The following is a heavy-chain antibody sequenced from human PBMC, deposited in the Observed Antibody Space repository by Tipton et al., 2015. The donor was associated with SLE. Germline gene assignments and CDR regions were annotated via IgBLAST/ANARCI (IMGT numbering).Heavy chain of an antibody. CDR3: AREAPLHITMVRGVIYY. CDR2: IYHSGST. V-gene: IGHV4-30-2*01. J-gene: IGHJ4*02. CDR1: GGSISSGGYS. D-gene: IGHD3-10*01. Sequence: TLSLTCAVSGGSISSGGYSWSWIRQPPGKGLEWIGYIYHSGSTYYNPSLKSRVTISVDRSKNQFSLKLSSVTAADTAVYYCAREAPLHITMVRGVIYYWGQGTLVTVSS.